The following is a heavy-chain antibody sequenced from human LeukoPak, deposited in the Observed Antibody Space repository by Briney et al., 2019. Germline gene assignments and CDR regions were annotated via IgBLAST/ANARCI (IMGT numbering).Heavy chain of an antibody. CDR3: ATDVKAGTTRFNWFDP. J-gene: IGHJ5*02. Sequence: SETLSLTCTVSGGSISSYNWSWIRQPAGEGLGWMGRIYTSGSTNYNPSLKSRVTMSVDTSTNNSSLQLSSVPAADTAAYYCATDVKAGTTRFNWFDPWGQGTLVTVSS. V-gene: IGHV4-4*07. D-gene: IGHD1-7*01. CDR2: IYTSGST. CDR1: GGSISSYN.